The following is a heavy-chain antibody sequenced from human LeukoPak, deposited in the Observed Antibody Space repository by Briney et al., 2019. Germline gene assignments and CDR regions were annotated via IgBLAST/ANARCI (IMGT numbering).Heavy chain of an antibody. Sequence: PGGSLRLSCAASGFTFSSYGMHWVRQAPGKGLEWVAFIPYDGSNKYYADSVKGRFTISRDNSKNTLYLQMNSLRAEDTAVYYCAKQSRWEPSLLDPWGQGTLVTVSS. J-gene: IGHJ5*02. CDR3: AKQSRWEPSLLDP. D-gene: IGHD1-26*01. CDR1: GFTFSSYG. V-gene: IGHV3-30*02. CDR2: IPYDGSNK.